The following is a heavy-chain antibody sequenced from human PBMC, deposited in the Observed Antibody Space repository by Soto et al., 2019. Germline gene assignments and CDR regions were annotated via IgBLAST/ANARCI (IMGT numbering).Heavy chain of an antibody. D-gene: IGHD6-19*01. Sequence: QVQLVESGGGVVQPGRSLRLSCAASGFTFSNYAMHWVRQAPGKGLEWVAVIWYDGSNKYYADSEKGRFTISRDNSKNTLYLQMNSLRAEDTAVYYCARDYSSGWYGAVYWGQGTLVTVSS. CDR2: IWYDGSNK. V-gene: IGHV3-33*01. J-gene: IGHJ4*02. CDR1: GFTFSNYA. CDR3: ARDYSSGWYGAVY.